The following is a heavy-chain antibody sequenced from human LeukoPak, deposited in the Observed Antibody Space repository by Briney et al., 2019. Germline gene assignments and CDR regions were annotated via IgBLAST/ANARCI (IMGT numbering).Heavy chain of an antibody. CDR3: ASGLYYDILTGYSYYFDY. CDR1: GFTFSSYG. CDR2: ISYDGSNK. D-gene: IGHD3-9*01. Sequence: GGSLRLSCAASGFTFSSYGMHWVRQAPGKGLEWVAVISYDGSNKYYADSVKGRFTISRDNSKNTLYLQMNSLRAEDTAVYYCASGLYYDILTGYSYYFDYWGQGTLVTVSS. J-gene: IGHJ4*02. V-gene: IGHV3-30*03.